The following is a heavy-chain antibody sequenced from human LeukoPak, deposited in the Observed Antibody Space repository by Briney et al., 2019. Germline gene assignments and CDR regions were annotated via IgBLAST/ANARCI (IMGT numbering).Heavy chain of an antibody. D-gene: IGHD5-12*01. Sequence: SETLSLTCAVYGGSFSGYYWSWIRQPPGKGLEWIGEINHSGSTNYNPSLKSRVTISVDTSKNQFPLKLSSVTAADTAVYYCARWLHSYDYWGQGTLVTVSS. J-gene: IGHJ4*02. CDR1: GGSFSGYY. V-gene: IGHV4-34*01. CDR2: INHSGST. CDR3: ARWLHSYDY.